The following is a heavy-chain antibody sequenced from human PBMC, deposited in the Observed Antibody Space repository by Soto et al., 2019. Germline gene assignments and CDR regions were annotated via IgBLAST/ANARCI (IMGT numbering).Heavy chain of an antibody. D-gene: IGHD3-9*01. Sequence: EVQLVESGGGSVQPGGSLRLSCAASGITFSSYWMSWVRQAPGKGLEWVANIKQDGSEKYYVDSVKGRFTISRDNAKNSLYLQMNSLRAEDTAVYYCARDYYDILTGYSYDAFDIWGQGTMVTVSS. J-gene: IGHJ3*02. V-gene: IGHV3-7*05. CDR1: GITFSSYW. CDR3: ARDYYDILTGYSYDAFDI. CDR2: IKQDGSEK.